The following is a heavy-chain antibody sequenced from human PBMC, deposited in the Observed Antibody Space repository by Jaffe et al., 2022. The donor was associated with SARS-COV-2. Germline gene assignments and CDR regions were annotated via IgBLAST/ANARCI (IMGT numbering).Heavy chain of an antibody. D-gene: IGHD2-15*01. J-gene: IGHJ3*02. CDR3: ARERVSGMVVVARTDAFHI. V-gene: IGHV4-31*03. Sequence: QVQLQESGPGLVKPSQTLSLTCTVSGGSITSGAYFWSWIRQRPGKGLEWMGYIYYGGTTYYTPSLKSRLSISIDTSKSQFSLKLISVTAADTAMYYCARERVSGMVVVARTDAFHIWGQGTMVTVSS. CDR1: GGSITSGAYF. CDR2: IYYGGTT.